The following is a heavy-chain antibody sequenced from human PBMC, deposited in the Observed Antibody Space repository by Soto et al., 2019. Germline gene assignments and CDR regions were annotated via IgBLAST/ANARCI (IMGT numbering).Heavy chain of an antibody. Sequence: PVGSLRLSCAASGFTFNTYVMNWVRQAPGKGLEWVSTISYSGDKTHYADSVKGRFTISRDNSRDTLFLQMNSLRADDAAVYYCARRARTATTNWGAFDVWGQGTMVTVSS. V-gene: IGHV3-23*01. J-gene: IGHJ3*01. CDR1: GFTFNTYV. D-gene: IGHD1-7*01. CDR2: ISYSGDKT. CDR3: ARRARTATTNWGAFDV.